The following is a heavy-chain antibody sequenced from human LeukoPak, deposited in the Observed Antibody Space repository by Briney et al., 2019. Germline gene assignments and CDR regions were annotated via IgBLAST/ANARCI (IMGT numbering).Heavy chain of an antibody. CDR2: INPNSGGT. CDR1: GYTFTGYY. Sequence: GASVKVSCKASGYTFTGYYMHWVRQAPGQGLEWMGWINPNSGGTNYAQKFQGRVTMTRDTSISTAYMELSRPRSDDTAVYYCARVPRGYSSSHPDYWGQGTLVTVSS. J-gene: IGHJ4*02. CDR3: ARVPRGYSSSHPDY. D-gene: IGHD6-6*01. V-gene: IGHV1-2*02.